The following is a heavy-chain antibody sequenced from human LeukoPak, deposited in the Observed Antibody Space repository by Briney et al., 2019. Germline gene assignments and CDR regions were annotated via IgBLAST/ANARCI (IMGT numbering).Heavy chain of an antibody. CDR2: INPSGGST. CDR3: ARGRVYYDSSGYQGLDY. J-gene: IGHJ4*02. D-gene: IGHD3-22*01. V-gene: IGHV1-46*01. Sequence: ASVKVSCKASGYTFTSYYMHWVRQAPGQGLEWMGIINPSGGSTSYAQKFQGRVTMTRDTSTSTVYMELSSLRSKDTAVYYCARGRVYYDSSGYQGLDYWGQGTLVTVSS. CDR1: GYTFTSYY.